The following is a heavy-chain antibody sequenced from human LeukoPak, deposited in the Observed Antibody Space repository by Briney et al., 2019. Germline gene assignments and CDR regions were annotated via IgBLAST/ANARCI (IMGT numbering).Heavy chain of an antibody. CDR1: GFTFSSYA. CDR3: AKDPGWHTSLEYNWFDP. J-gene: IGHJ5*02. CDR2: ISGSGGST. D-gene: IGHD5-24*01. V-gene: IGHV3-23*01. Sequence: PGGSLRLSCAASGFTFSSYAMSWVRQAPGEGLEWVSAISGSGGSTYYADSVKGRFTISRDNSKNTLYLQMNSLRAEDTAVYYCAKDPGWHTSLEYNWFDPWGQGTLVTVSS.